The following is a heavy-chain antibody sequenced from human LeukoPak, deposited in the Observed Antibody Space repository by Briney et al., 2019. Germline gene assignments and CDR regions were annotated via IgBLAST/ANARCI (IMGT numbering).Heavy chain of an antibody. J-gene: IGHJ4*02. V-gene: IGHV1-69*05. CDR1: GGTFSSYA. CDR2: IIPIFGTA. CDR3: ARDPYSSSLDY. Sequence: ASVKVSCKASGGTFSSYAISWVRQAPGQGLEWMGGIIPIFGTANYAQKLQGRVTMTTDTSTSTAYMELRRLRSDDTAVYYCARDPYSSSLDYWGQGTLVTVSS. D-gene: IGHD6-13*01.